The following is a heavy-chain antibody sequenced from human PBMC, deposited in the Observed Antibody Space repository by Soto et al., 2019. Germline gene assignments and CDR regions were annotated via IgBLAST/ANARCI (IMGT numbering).Heavy chain of an antibody. CDR1: GYSFSSYG. J-gene: IGHJ5*02. CDR3: ARDRLPGSAYSDFWSGGSRWFDP. V-gene: IGHV1-18*04. D-gene: IGHD3-3*01. CDR2: ISGYNGDT. Sequence: QVQLVQSGTEVKKTGASVRVSCKTSGYSFSSYGISWVRQAPGQGLEWMGWISGYNGDTNYAQKFQGRGTMTTDTLTKTAYMDLRSLRPDDTGVYFCARDRLPGSAYSDFWSGGSRWFDPWGQGTLVSVSS.